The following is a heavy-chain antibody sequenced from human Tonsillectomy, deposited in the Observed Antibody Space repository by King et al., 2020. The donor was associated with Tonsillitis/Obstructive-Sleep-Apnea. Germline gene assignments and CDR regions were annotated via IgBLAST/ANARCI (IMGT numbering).Heavy chain of an antibody. V-gene: IGHV3-30*18. CDR3: AKGVPYYDFWSGYYNFDY. CDR1: GFTFSSYG. J-gene: IGHJ4*02. Sequence: VQLVESGGGVVQPGRSLRLSCAASGFTFSSYGMHWVRQAPGKGLEWVAVISYDGRNKYYADSFKGRFTISRDNSQNKLYLQMNSLRAEDTAVYYCAKGVPYYDFWSGYYNFDYWGQGTLVTVSS. D-gene: IGHD3-3*01. CDR2: ISYDGRNK.